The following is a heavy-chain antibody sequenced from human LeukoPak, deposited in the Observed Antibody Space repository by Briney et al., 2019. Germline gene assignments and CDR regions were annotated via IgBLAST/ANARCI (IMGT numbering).Heavy chain of an antibody. CDR1: GFTFSSYS. V-gene: IGHV3-30*03. CDR2: ILYDGSMQ. Sequence: GGSLRLSCAASGFTFSSYSMNWVRQAPGKGLEWLAVILYDGSMQYYAESMKGRLTISRDNSRNTVYMQMSSLRTEDTAVYYCARDPRGPTTYDSSARDSLDYWGQGTLVTVSS. J-gene: IGHJ4*02. CDR3: ARDPRGPTTYDSSARDSLDY. D-gene: IGHD3-22*01.